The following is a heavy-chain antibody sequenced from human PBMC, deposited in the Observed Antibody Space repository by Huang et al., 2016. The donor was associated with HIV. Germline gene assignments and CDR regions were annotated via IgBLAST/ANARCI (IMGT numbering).Heavy chain of an antibody. J-gene: IGHJ4*02. CDR2: IIPRVGTP. D-gene: IGHD4-17*01. CDR1: GGTFSKYA. V-gene: IGHV1-69*13. Sequence: QVQLVQSGAEVKTPGSSVKVSCKASGGTFSKYAISWVRQAPGKGLEWMGGIIPRVGTPNYARKLQGRVTITADDSTSTTYVEVSSLRSEDTALYYCARGQLGSYGDYDVLYWGQGTLVTVSS. CDR3: ARGQLGSYGDYDVLY.